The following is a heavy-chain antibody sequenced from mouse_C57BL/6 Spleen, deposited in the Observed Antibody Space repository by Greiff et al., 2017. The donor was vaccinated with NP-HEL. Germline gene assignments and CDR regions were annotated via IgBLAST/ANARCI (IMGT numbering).Heavy chain of an antibody. Sequence: QVQLKQPGAELVKPGASVKMSCKASGYTFTSYWITWVKQRPGQGLEWIGDIYPGSGSTNYNEKFKSKATLTVDTSSSTAYMQLSSLTSEDSAVYYCARDTTVVAYYFDYWGQGTTLTVSS. V-gene: IGHV1-55*01. CDR2: IYPGSGST. CDR1: GYTFTSYW. CDR3: ARDTTVVAYYFDY. J-gene: IGHJ2*01. D-gene: IGHD1-1*01.